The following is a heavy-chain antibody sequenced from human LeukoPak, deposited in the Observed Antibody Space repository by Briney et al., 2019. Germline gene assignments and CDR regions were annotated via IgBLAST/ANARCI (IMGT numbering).Heavy chain of an antibody. J-gene: IGHJ4*02. D-gene: IGHD3-22*01. Sequence: GASVKVSCKASGGTFSSYAISWVRQAPGQGLEWMGGIIPIFGTANYAQKFQGRVTITTDESTSTAYMELSSLRSEDTAVYYCAIATYYYDSSGYSPPFDYWGQGTLVTVSS. CDR3: AIATYYYDSSGYSPPFDY. CDR2: IIPIFGTA. V-gene: IGHV1-69*05. CDR1: GGTFSSYA.